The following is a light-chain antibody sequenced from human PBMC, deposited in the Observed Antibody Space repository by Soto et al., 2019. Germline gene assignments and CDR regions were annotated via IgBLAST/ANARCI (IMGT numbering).Light chain of an antibody. CDR2: EVS. CDR3: SSYTVSTDVV. CDR1: TSDFVNYNY. Sequence: QSALTQPASLSGSPGQSVTISCSGTTSDFVNYNYVSWYQHHPGKAPQLILFEVSNRPSGVSSRFSGSKSGNTASLIISGLQAEAEAYYYCSSYTVSTDVVFGGGTKLTVL. J-gene: IGLJ2*01. V-gene: IGLV2-14*01.